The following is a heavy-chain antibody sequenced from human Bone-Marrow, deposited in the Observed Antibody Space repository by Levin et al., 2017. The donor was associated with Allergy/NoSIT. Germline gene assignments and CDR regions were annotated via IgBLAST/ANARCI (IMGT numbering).Heavy chain of an antibody. CDR2: IYYSGST. CDR1: GGSISSGDYY. Sequence: SETLSLTCTVSGGSISSGDYYWSWIRQPPGKGLEWIGYIYYSGSTYYNPSLKSRVTISVDTSKNQFSLKLSSVTAADTAVYYCARDGRGAAAGTHWFDPWGQGTLVTVSS. J-gene: IGHJ5*02. CDR3: ARDGRGAAAGTHWFDP. V-gene: IGHV4-30-4*01. D-gene: IGHD6-13*01.